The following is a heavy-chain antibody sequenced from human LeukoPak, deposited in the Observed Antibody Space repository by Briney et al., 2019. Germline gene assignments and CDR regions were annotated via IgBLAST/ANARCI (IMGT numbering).Heavy chain of an antibody. V-gene: IGHV4-39*01. CDR2: MSFIGST. D-gene: IGHD3-9*01. Sequence: SETLSLTCSVSGDSIRSTTYYSGWIRQPPGKGLEWIGSMSFIGSTYYKPSLKSRVTISVHMSKNHFSMKLISVTAADTAETSCQTHRRDYDILTGYYAGHFDIWGQGTMVTVSS. CDR3: QTHRRDYDILTGYYAGHFDI. CDR1: GDSIRSTTYY. J-gene: IGHJ3*02.